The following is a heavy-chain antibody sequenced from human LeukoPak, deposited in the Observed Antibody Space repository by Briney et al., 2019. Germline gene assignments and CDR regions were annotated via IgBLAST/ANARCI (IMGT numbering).Heavy chain of an antibody. D-gene: IGHD3/OR15-3a*01. CDR3: ARGHESSPSYDF. Sequence: GASVKVSCKTSGYTFIDYYVLWVRQAPGQGLAWLGWINSNSGGTKYAQELQGRVTMTRDTSTTTAYMELSGLRSDDTAVYYCARGHESSPSYDFWGQGTLVTVSS. CDR2: INSNSGGT. CDR1: GYTFIDYY. V-gene: IGHV1-2*02. J-gene: IGHJ1*01.